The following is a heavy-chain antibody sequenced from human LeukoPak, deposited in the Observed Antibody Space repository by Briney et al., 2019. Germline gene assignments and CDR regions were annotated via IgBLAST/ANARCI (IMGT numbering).Heavy chain of an antibody. CDR1: GGSISSYY. CDR3: ARDRGTWNDDGFDY. J-gene: IGHJ4*02. Sequence: PSETLSLTCTVSGGSISSYYWSWIRQPAGKGLEWIGRIYTSGSTNYNPSLKSRVTMSVDTSRNQFSLKLSSVTAADTAVYYCARDRGTWNDDGFDYWGQGTLVTVSS. V-gene: IGHV4-4*07. D-gene: IGHD1-1*01. CDR2: IYTSGST.